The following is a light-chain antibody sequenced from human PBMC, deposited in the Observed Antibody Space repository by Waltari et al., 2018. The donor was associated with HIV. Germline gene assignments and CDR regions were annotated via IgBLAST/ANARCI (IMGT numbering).Light chain of an antibody. CDR2: INSDGSH. V-gene: IGLV4-69*01. J-gene: IGLJ3*02. CDR1: SGHSNYA. Sequence: QLVVTQSPSASASLGASAKLTCTLSSGHSNYAIAWPQQQPEQGPRYLMKINSDGSHDKGDGIPERFSGSSSGAERYLSISSRQSEDEAGDYCQTWGTGIWVFGGGTKLTVL. CDR3: QTWGTGIWV.